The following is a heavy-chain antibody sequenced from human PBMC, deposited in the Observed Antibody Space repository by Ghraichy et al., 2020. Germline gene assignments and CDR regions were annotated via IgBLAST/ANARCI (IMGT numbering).Heavy chain of an antibody. CDR1: GGSISSGGYY. CDR2: IYYSGST. CDR3: ARDRRDSSGFDFDY. V-gene: IGHV4-31*03. Sequence: SETLSLTCTVSGGSISSGGYYWSWIRQHPGKGLEWIGYIYYSGSTYYNPSLKSRVTISIDTSKNQFSLKLSSVTAADTAVYYCARDRRDSSGFDFDYWGQGTLVTVSS. D-gene: IGHD3-22*01. J-gene: IGHJ4*02.